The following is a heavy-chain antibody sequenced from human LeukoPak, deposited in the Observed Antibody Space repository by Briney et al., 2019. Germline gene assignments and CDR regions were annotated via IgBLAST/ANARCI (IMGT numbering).Heavy chain of an antibody. CDR3: ARHGWHSWYFDL. J-gene: IGHJ2*01. CDR1: GGSLSGYA. CDR2: INQRRSL. D-gene: IGHD6-19*01. Sequence: SETLSLTCAVYGGSLSGYAWSWIRQPPGKGLEWIGEINQRRSLKYNPSFESRVTISVDTSKNQFSLKLSSVTAADTAVFYCARHGWHSWYFDLWGRGTLVTVSS. V-gene: IGHV4-34*01.